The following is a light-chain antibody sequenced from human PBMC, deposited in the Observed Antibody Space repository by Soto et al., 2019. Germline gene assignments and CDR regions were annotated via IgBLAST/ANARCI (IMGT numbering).Light chain of an antibody. CDR1: QSISTY. Sequence: DIELTQSPSSLSASVGDRVTITCRASQSISTYLNWYQQKGGKAPKLLIYDASSLESGVPSRFSGSGSGTEFTLTISSLQPDDFATYYCQQYNSYSITFGQGTRLEIK. J-gene: IGKJ5*01. CDR2: DAS. CDR3: QQYNSYSIT. V-gene: IGKV1-5*01.